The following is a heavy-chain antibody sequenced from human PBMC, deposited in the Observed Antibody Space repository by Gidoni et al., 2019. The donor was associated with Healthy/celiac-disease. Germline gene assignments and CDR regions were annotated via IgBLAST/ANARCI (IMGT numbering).Heavy chain of an antibody. J-gene: IGHJ3*02. CDR3: ARARPNWNLDAFDI. V-gene: IGHV3-21*01. Sequence: EVQLVESGGGLVKPGGSLRVSCAASRLTFSSYSMHWVRQAPGKGLEWVASISSSSSYIYYADSVKGRFTISRDNAKNSLYLQMNSLRAEDTAVYYCARARPNWNLDAFDIWGQGTMVTVSS. CDR2: ISSSSSYI. D-gene: IGHD1-1*01. CDR1: RLTFSSYS.